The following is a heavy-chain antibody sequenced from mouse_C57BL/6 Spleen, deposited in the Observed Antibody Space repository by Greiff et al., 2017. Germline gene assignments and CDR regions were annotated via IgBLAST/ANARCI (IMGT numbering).Heavy chain of an antibody. J-gene: IGHJ3*01. D-gene: IGHD4-1*01. CDR1: GYSITSGYY. V-gene: IGHV3-6*01. Sequence: EVQLLESGPGLVKPSQSLSLTCSVTGYSITSGYYWYWMRQLPGNKLEWMGYISYDGSNNYNPSLKNRLSITRDTSKNQFFLKLDSVTTEDTASYYCARGAGTPFACWGQGTLVTVSA. CDR2: ISYDGSN. CDR3: ARGAGTPFAC.